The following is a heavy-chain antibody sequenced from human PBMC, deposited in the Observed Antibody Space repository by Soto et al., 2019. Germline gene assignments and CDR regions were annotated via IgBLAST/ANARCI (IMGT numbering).Heavy chain of an antibody. Sequence: EAQLLESGGGLVQPGESLTLSCVASHFAFNIDAMTWVRQAPGQGLEWVSSMSGSGSSIYYADSVKGRFTTTRDKPKKTLYLQMNSLRAEDTAVYGCARDNWNGAYYGLDVWGQGTPVTAS. D-gene: IGHD1-20*01. J-gene: IGHJ6*02. CDR3: ARDNWNGAYYGLDV. V-gene: IGHV3-23*01. CDR2: MSGSGSSI. CDR1: HFAFNIDA.